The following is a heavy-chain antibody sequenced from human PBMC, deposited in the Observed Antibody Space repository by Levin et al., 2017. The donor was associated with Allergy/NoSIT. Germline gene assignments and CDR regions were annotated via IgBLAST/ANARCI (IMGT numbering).Heavy chain of an antibody. CDR3: ARAPGRLGGVDS. CDR2: IYRGESS. V-gene: IGHV4-4*02. Sequence: SETLSLTCAVSGASISRSHWWSWVRQSPGKGLEWIGEIYRGESSDYNPSLKSRVSISVDLSQNQFSLRLASVTAADTAFYYCARAPGRLGGVDSWGQGIVVTVSS. CDR1: GASISRSHW. J-gene: IGHJ4*02. D-gene: IGHD2-21*01.